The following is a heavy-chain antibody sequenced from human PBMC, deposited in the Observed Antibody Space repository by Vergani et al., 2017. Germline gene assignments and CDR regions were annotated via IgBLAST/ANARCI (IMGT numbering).Heavy chain of an antibody. V-gene: IGHV4-39*07. CDR3: ARDSPFDWIAFDI. D-gene: IGHD3-9*01. J-gene: IGHJ3*02. CDR1: GGSISSSSYY. Sequence: QLQLQESGPGLVKPSETLSLTCTVSGGSISSSSYYWGWIRQPPGKGLEWIGSIYYSGSTYYNPSLKSRVTISVDTSKNQFSLKLSSVTAADTAVYYCARDSPFDWIAFDIWGQGTMVTVSS. CDR2: IYYSGST.